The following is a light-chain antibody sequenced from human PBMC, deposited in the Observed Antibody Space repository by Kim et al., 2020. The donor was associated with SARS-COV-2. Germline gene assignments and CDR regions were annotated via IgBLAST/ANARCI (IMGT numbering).Light chain of an antibody. CDR1: QSVSTN. V-gene: IGKV3-15*01. J-gene: IGKJ2*02. CDR3: QQYNNWPPWT. Sequence: IVMTQSPATLSVSPGERATLSCRASQSVSTNLAWYQQQPGQAPRLLINEASTRATGIPARFSGSGSGTEFTLTISSLQSEDSAVYYCQQYNNWPPWTFGQGTKLEI. CDR2: EAS.